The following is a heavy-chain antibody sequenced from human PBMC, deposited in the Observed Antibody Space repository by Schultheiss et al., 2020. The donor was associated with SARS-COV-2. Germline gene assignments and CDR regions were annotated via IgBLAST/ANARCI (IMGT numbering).Heavy chain of an antibody. D-gene: IGHD2-21*02. CDR3: AAEGGDCGGDCYSVY. CDR2: INHSGST. Sequence: SETLSLTCAVSGGSITSSNWWSWVRQPPGRGLEWIGEINHSGSTNYNPSLKSRVTISVDTSKNHFSLKLTSVTAADTAVYYCAAEGGDCGGDCYSVYWGQGTLVTVSS. J-gene: IGHJ4*02. V-gene: IGHV4-4*02. CDR1: GGSITSSNW.